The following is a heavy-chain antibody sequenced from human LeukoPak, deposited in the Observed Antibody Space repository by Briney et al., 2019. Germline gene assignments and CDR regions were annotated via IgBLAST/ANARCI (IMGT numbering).Heavy chain of an antibody. Sequence: GGSLRLSCAASGFTFSSYGMNWVRQVPGKGLVWVSRINSDGSSVDYADSVKGRFTISRDNAKSTLYLQMNSLSAEDTAVYYCALGTRVITNDYWGQGTLVTVSS. CDR3: ALGTRVITNDY. V-gene: IGHV3-74*01. J-gene: IGHJ4*02. CDR1: GFTFSSYG. CDR2: INSDGSSV. D-gene: IGHD3-10*01.